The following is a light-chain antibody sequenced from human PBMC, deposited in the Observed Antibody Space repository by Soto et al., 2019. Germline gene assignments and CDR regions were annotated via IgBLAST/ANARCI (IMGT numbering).Light chain of an antibody. J-gene: IGKJ5*01. CDR2: DTY. V-gene: IGKV3-11*01. CDR3: QQRSNWPST. Sequence: EIVLTQSPATLSLSPGERATLSCRASQSVSDSLVWYQQKPGQAPRLLIYDTYNRATGIPARFSGSGSGTDFTLTISSLEPEDFAIYYCQQRSNWPSTFGQGTRLEIK. CDR1: QSVSDS.